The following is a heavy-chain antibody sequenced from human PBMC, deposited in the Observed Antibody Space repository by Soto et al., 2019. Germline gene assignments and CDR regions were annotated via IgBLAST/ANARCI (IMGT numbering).Heavy chain of an antibody. Sequence: GGSLRLSCAASGFTFSSYSMNWVRQAPGKGLEWVSYISSSSSTIYYADSVKGRFTISRDNAKNSLYLQMNSLRAEDTAVYYCARDGSGSYYNPLYYFDYWGQGTLVTVS. D-gene: IGHD3-10*01. CDR2: ISSSSSTI. CDR3: ARDGSGSYYNPLYYFDY. V-gene: IGHV3-48*01. CDR1: GFTFSSYS. J-gene: IGHJ4*02.